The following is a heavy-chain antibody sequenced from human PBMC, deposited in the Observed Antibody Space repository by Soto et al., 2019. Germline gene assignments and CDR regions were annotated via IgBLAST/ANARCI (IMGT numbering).Heavy chain of an antibody. CDR2: ISSSSSTI. CDR1: GFTFSSYS. Sequence: GGSLRLSCAASGFTFSSYSMNWVRQAPGKGLEWVSYISSSSSTIYYADSVKGRFTISRDNAKNSLYLQMNSLRAEDTAVYYCAREVRVGEMATKFDYWGQGTLVTVSS. D-gene: IGHD3-10*01. CDR3: AREVRVGEMATKFDY. V-gene: IGHV3-48*01. J-gene: IGHJ4*02.